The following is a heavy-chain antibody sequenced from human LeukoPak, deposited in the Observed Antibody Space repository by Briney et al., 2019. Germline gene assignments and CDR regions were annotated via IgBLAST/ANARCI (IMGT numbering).Heavy chain of an antibody. CDR3: ARLRPAYDIYYYYYMDV. Sequence: SETLSLTCTVSGGSISSYYWSWIRQPPGKGLEWIGYIYTSGSTNYNPSLKSRVTISADTSKNQFSLKLSSVTAADTAVYYCARLRPAYDIYYYYYMDVWGKGTTVTVSS. D-gene: IGHD3-9*01. CDR2: IYTSGST. V-gene: IGHV4-4*09. J-gene: IGHJ6*03. CDR1: GGSISSYY.